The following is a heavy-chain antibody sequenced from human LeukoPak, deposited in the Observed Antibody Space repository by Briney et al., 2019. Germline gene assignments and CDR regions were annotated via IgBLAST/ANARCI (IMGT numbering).Heavy chain of an antibody. V-gene: IGHV4-30-4*01. J-gene: IGHJ4*02. CDR2: IYYSGST. CDR3: ASIIMVRGAYAKIDD. Sequence: SQTLSLTCTVSGGSISSGDYYWIWIRQPPGKGLEWIVYIYYSGSTYYNPSLRSRLAMSVDTSKNKFSLRLSSVTAADTAVYYCASIIMVRGAYAKIDDWGQGTLVTVSS. D-gene: IGHD3-10*01. CDR1: GGSISSGDYY.